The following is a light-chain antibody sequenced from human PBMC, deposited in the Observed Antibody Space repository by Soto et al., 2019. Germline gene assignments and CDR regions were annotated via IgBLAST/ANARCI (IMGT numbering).Light chain of an antibody. J-gene: IGKJ2*01. CDR3: QQFNSFSPYT. V-gene: IGKV1-5*03. CDR1: QTITNL. CDR2: KAS. Sequence: DIQMTQSPSTLSASVGDRVTITCRASQTITNLLAWYQQKPGKAPNLLIYKASTLESGVPSRFSGSGSGTEFTLTISSLQPDDFATYYCQQFNSFSPYTFGQGTKLEMK.